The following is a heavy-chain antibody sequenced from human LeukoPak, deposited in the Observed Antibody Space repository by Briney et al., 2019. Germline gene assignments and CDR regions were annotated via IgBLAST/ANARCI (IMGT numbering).Heavy chain of an antibody. J-gene: IGHJ4*02. CDR1: GFIFSSYW. D-gene: IGHD2-2*01. CDR2: INSDGNIT. CDR3: ARRGLVPAFDI. Sequence: PGGSLRLSCTASGFIFSSYWMHWVRQAPGKGLVWLSRINSDGNITTYADSVRGRFTISRDNARNTLYLQMSSLRVDDTAVYFCARRGLVPAFDIWGQGTLVTVSS. V-gene: IGHV3-74*01.